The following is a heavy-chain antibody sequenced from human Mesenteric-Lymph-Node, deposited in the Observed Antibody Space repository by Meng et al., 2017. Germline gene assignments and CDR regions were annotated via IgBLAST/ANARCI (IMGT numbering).Heavy chain of an antibody. Sequence: GHGFVTRPWALSLPLSCPVRSIRSGGYYCSWIRQFPGQGLEWIGYIYYSGNTYYKPSLKSLVTISVDTSKNQFSPNLISVTAADTAVYYCAREWYCSGGTCSGYFDYWGQGTLVTVSS. CDR2: IYYSGNT. CDR3: AREWYCSGGTCSGYFDY. V-gene: IGHV4-31*01. J-gene: IGHJ4*02. CDR1: VRSIRSGGYY. D-gene: IGHD2-15*01.